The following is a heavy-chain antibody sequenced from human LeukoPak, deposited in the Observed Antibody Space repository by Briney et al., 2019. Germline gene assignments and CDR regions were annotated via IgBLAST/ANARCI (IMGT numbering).Heavy chain of an antibody. D-gene: IGHD6-19*01. CDR3: ARQWLEWVDY. Sequence: ASVTVSFKASGYTFTVYYMHWVREAPGQGLGWMGWINPNSGGTNYAQKFQGRVTMTRDTSISTAYMELSRLRSDDTAVYYCARQWLEWVDYWGQGTLVTVSS. J-gene: IGHJ4*02. CDR1: GYTFTVYY. CDR2: INPNSGGT. V-gene: IGHV1-2*02.